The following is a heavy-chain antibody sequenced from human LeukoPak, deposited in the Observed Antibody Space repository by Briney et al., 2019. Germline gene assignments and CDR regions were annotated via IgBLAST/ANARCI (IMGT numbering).Heavy chain of an antibody. J-gene: IGHJ6*02. V-gene: IGHV1-24*01. CDR1: GYTLTELS. CDR2: FDLEDDET. D-gene: IGHD2-2*01. CDR3: ATRPPAGGYYYGMDV. Sequence: ASVKVSCKVSGYTLTELSMHWVRQAPGKGLEWMGGFDLEDDETVYAQKFQGRVTMTEDTSTDTAYMELSSLRSEDTAVYYCATRPPAGGYYYGMDVWGQGTTVTVSS.